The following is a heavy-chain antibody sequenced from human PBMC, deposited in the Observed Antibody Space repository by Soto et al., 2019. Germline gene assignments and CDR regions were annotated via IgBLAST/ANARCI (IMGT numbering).Heavy chain of an antibody. D-gene: IGHD3-16*02. J-gene: IGHJ4*02. CDR3: ARSHCTYGICYTEVIPS. CDR1: SFTFIDFY. V-gene: IGHV1-2*02. CDR2: INAKNGGT. Sequence: QVELVQSGTEVKKPGASVKVSCEASSFTFIDFYIHWLRQAPGQGLEWMGWINAKNGGTRYAEKFQDRVTLTRDRSVRTAYLELQRLRSDDTAIYYCARSHCTYGICYTEVIPSWGQGTLVTVS.